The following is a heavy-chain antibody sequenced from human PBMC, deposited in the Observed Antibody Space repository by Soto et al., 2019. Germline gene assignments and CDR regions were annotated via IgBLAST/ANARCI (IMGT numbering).Heavy chain of an antibody. CDR3: ARLYYSGSYMFDQ. CDR1: GLSIGSNY. D-gene: IGHD3-10*01. V-gene: IGHV3-53*05. Sequence: PGGSLRLSCAASGLSIGSNYMSWVRQAPGRGLEWVSIIYSDGRTYYADSVKGRFDISRDNSRTTLFLQMNSLRPEDTAVYYCARLYYSGSYMFDQWGQGALVTVS. J-gene: IGHJ4*02. CDR2: IYSDGRT.